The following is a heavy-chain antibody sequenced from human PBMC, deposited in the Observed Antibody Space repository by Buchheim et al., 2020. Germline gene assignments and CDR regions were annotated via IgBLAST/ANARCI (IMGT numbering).Heavy chain of an antibody. V-gene: IGHV4-34*01. CDR3: ATGRRISGAVSPFDH. D-gene: IGHD3-3*01. CDR1: GGSFSDYY. CDR2: INHTGST. J-gene: IGHJ4*02. Sequence: QVHLQQWGAGLLKPSETLSLTCAVYGGSFSDYYWTLIRQPPGKGLEWIGEINHTGSTKYNPSLKSRVPITVDTSKNQFSLSLRSVTAADTALYYCATGRRISGAVSPFDHWGQGT.